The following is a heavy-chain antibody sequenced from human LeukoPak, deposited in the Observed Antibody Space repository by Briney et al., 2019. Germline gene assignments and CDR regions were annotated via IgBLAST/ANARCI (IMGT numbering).Heavy chain of an antibody. V-gene: IGHV4-59*01. D-gene: IGHD6-13*01. CDR2: IYYSGST. CDR3: ARGILAAAGRIWDY. CDR1: GGSISSYY. Sequence: PSETLSLTCTVSGGSISSYYWSWIRQPPGKGLEWIGYIYYSGSTNYNPSLKSRVTISVDTSKNQFSLKLNSVTAADTAVYYCARGILAAAGRIWDYWGQGTLVTVSS. J-gene: IGHJ4*02.